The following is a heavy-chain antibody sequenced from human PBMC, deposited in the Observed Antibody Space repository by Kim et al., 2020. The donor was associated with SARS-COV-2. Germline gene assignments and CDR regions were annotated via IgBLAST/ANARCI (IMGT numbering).Heavy chain of an antibody. D-gene: IGHD6-13*01. V-gene: IGHV1-46*01. J-gene: IGHJ5*02. Sequence: QKFQGRVTMTRDTSTRTVYMELSSLRSEDTAVYYCARAGIAAGAGNWFDPWGQGTLVTVSS. CDR3: ARAGIAAGAGNWFDP.